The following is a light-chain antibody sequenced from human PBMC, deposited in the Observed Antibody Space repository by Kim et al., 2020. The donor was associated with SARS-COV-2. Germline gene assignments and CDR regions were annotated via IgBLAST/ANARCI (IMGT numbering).Light chain of an antibody. CDR1: KLGYKY. Sequence: LSPGPTAVTTCSGDKLGYKYACWYQQKPGQSPVLVIYQVRKRPSGIPERVSGSNSVNTATLTIGGTQAMDEADYFCQAWDRTSLVFGGGTQLTV. CDR3: QAWDRTSLV. J-gene: IGLJ2*01. V-gene: IGLV3-1*01. CDR2: QVR.